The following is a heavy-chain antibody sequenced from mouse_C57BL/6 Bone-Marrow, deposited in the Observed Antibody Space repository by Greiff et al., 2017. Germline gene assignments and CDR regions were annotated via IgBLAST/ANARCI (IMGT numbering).Heavy chain of an antibody. J-gene: IGHJ2*01. CDR1: GYTFTSYW. V-gene: IGHV1-55*01. CDR3: ARTGTSDY. D-gene: IGHD4-1*01. CDR2: IYPGSGST. Sequence: QVQLQQPGAELVKPGASVKMSCKASGYTFTSYWITWVKQSPGQGLEWIGDIYPGSGSTYYTEKFKSKATLTVDTTSSTAYMQLRSLTSEDSAVYYCARTGTSDYWGQGSTLTVAS.